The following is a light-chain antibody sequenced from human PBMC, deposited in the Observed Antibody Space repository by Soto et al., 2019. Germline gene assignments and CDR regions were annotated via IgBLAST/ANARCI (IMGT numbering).Light chain of an antibody. CDR3: SSYTSSSTPWV. CDR1: SSDVGGYNY. CDR2: DVS. J-gene: IGLJ3*02. Sequence: QSALTQPASVSGSPGQSITIFCTGTSSDVGGYNYVSWYQQHPGKAPKLMIYDVSNRPSGVSNRFSGSKSGNTASLTISGLQAEDEADYYCSSYTSSSTPWVFGGGTKVTVL. V-gene: IGLV2-14*01.